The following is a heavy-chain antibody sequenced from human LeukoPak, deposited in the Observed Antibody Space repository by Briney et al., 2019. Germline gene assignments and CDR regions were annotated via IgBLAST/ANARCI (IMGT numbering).Heavy chain of an antibody. CDR1: DDSITIYY. V-gene: IGHV4-59*01. D-gene: IGHD5-24*01. J-gene: IGHJ4*02. CDR3: AKSGYNRFDY. Sequence: PSETLSLTCTVSDDSITIYYWSWIRQPPGKGLEWIGYIDHTGSTNYNPSLNSRVTISRDTSKNHFSLELSSATAADTAVYYCAKSGYNRFDYWGQGTLVTVSS. CDR2: IDHTGST.